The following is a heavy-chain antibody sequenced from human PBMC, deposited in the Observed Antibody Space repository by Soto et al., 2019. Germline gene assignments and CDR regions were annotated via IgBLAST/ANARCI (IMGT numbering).Heavy chain of an antibody. J-gene: IGHJ5*02. CDR2: IHSDGDT. CDR3: GSIAVAEGFDP. V-gene: IGHV3-53*02. Sequence: EVQLVETGGGLIQPGGSLRLSCAASGFNVSYNYMSWVRQAPGKGLEWVSIIHSDGDTYYADSVKGRFTISRDNSRNTVYLQMNSLRAEDTAVYYCGSIAVAEGFDPWGQGTLVTVSS. CDR1: GFNVSYNY. D-gene: IGHD6-19*01.